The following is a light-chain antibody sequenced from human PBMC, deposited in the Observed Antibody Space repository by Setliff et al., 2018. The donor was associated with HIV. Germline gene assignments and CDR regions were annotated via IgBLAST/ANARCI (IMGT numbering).Light chain of an antibody. CDR2: EVN. CDR1: SSDVGGYNY. Sequence: QSALAQPPSASGSPGQSVTISCTGTSSDVGGYNYVSWYQHHPGRPPKLLIYEVNQRPSGVPDRFSGSKSGNTASLTVSGLQTEDEADYYCSSYAGSNNYVFGTGTKVTVL. J-gene: IGLJ1*01. V-gene: IGLV2-8*01. CDR3: SSYAGSNNYV.